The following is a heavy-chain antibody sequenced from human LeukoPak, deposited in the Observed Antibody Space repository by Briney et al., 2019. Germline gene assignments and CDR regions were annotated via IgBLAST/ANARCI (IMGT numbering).Heavy chain of an antibody. CDR3: ARSSGDCTNAACPNWFDP. CDR2: IYHSGST. Sequence: KPSETLSLTCAVSGYSISRGYYWAWIRQPPGKGLERIGSIYHSGSTYYNPSLKSRVTISGDTSKNQFSLKLSSVTAADTALYYCARSSGDCTNAACPNWFDPWGQGTLVTVSS. CDR1: GYSISRGYY. V-gene: IGHV4-38-2*01. J-gene: IGHJ5*02. D-gene: IGHD2-8*01.